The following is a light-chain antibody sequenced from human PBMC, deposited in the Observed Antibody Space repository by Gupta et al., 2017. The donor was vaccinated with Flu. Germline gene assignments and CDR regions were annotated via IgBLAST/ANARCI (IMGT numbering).Light chain of an antibody. CDR3: ESPDTSVTSLV. CDR2: KDT. CDR1: ALPDQY. J-gene: IGLJ3*02. V-gene: IGLV3-25*03. Sequence: SYELTQPPSVSVSPGQTARITCSVDALPDQYVFWYQQKSGQAPVLIIYKDTERPSGIPDRFSGSSSGTTVTLTISGVQAEDEADYYCESPDTSVTSLVFGGGTKLTVL.